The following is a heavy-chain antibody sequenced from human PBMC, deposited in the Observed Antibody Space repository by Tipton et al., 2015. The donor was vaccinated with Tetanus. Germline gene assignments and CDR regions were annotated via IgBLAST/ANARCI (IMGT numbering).Heavy chain of an antibody. CDR2: IYHSGSP. V-gene: IGHV4-30-2*02. Sequence: TLSLTCAVSGGSITSGAYLWGWIRQPPGKGLEWIGYIYHSGSPYYNPSLKSRVTLSVDTSMNQFSLQLTSVTAADTAVYFCAGVTAQRTELYFDHWGQGTLVTVSS. D-gene: IGHD6-13*01. J-gene: IGHJ4*02. CDR3: AGVTAQRTELYFDH. CDR1: GGSITSGAYL.